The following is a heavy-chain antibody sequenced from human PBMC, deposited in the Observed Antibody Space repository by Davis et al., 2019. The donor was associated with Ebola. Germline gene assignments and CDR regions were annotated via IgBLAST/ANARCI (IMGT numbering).Heavy chain of an antibody. V-gene: IGHV4-4*07. CDR3: ARARTVTTGFDY. CDR2: ISSSGST. Sequence: SETLSLTCTVSGGSIGSYWWTWIRQPAGKGLEWLGHISSSGSTNYNPSLKSRLIMSVDASKNQFSLKLSSVTAADTAVYYCARARTVTTGFDYWGQGTLVTVSS. D-gene: IGHD4-17*01. J-gene: IGHJ4*02. CDR1: GGSIGSYW.